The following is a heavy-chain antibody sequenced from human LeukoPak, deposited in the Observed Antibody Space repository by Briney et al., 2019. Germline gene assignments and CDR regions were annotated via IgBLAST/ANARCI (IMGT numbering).Heavy chain of an antibody. V-gene: IGHV3-23*01. Sequence: GGSLRLSCAASGFTFSSYAMSWVRQAPGKGLEWVSAISGSGGSTYYADSVKGRFTISRDNSKNTLYLQMNSLRAEDTAVYYCARSPYGSGSYYLFDYWGQGTLVTVSS. D-gene: IGHD3-10*01. CDR3: ARSPYGSGSYYLFDY. J-gene: IGHJ4*02. CDR2: ISGSGGST. CDR1: GFTFSSYA.